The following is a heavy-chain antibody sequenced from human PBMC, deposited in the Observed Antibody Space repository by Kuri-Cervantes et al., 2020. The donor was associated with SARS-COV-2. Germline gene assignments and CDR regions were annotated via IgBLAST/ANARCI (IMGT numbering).Heavy chain of an antibody. CDR3: ARCPSSSWYSDAFDI. D-gene: IGHD6-13*01. V-gene: IGHV3-48*01. J-gene: IGHJ3*02. CDR2: ISSSGSTI. CDR1: GFTFSSYG. Sequence: GESLKISCAASGFTFSSYGMNWVRQAPGKGLEWVSYISSSGSTIYYADSVKGRFTISRDNAKNSLYLQMNSLRAEDTAVYYCARCPSSSWYSDAFDIWGQGTMVTVSS.